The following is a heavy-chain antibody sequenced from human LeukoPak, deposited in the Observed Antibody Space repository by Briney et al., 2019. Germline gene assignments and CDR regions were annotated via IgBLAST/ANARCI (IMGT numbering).Heavy chain of an antibody. CDR1: GGSFSGYY. D-gene: IGHD6-13*01. CDR2: INHSGST. Sequence: PSETLSLTCAVYGGSFSGYYWSWIRQPPGKGLEWIGVINHSGSTNYNPSLESRVTISVDTSKDQFSLKLSSVTAADTAVDYCASGPRMGGRWYVGDWFDPWGQGTLVTVSS. V-gene: IGHV4-34*01. J-gene: IGHJ5*02. CDR3: ASGPRMGGRWYVGDWFDP.